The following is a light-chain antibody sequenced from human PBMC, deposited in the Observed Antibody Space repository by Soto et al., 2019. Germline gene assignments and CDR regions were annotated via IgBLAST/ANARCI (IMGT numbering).Light chain of an antibody. CDR2: EVT. CDR1: SGNNY. V-gene: IGLV2-8*01. CDR3: SSYTSSSTRV. Sequence: QSALTQPPSASGSPGQSVTIACTGTSGNNYVSWYEQHPGKAPKLIIYEVTKRPSGVPASLYGYKYGNTASLTISGIQAEDEADYYCSSYTSSSTRVFGTGTKV. J-gene: IGLJ1*01.